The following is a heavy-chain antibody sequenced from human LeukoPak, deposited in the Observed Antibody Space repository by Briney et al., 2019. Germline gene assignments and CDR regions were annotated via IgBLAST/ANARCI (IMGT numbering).Heavy chain of an antibody. J-gene: IGHJ6*03. CDR3: VRSGGYSNTWNYYCSHMDV. CDR2: FYPTGVGLA. V-gene: IGHV4-4*07. CDR1: GDSTGIFY. D-gene: IGHD5-18*01. Sequence: KTLSLTSTFSGDSTGIFYGSCFRHPPGQGRGWIGRFYPTGVGLAIYNPSLNSRVTMSDDTSKNQFSLTLTSVTAADTAVYYCVRSGGYSNTWNYYCSHMDVWGKGTTVTVSS.